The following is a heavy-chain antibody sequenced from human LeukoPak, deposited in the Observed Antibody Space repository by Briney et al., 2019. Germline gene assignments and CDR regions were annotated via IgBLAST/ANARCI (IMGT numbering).Heavy chain of an antibody. D-gene: IGHD2-2*02. V-gene: IGHV3-21*01. CDR1: GFTFSSYS. J-gene: IGHJ4*02. CDR2: ISSSSSYI. CDR3: ARDVGVYCSSTSCYTVY. Sequence: GGSLRLSCAASGFTFSSYSMNWVRQAPGKGLEWVSSISSSSSYIYYADSVKGRSTISRDNAKNSLYLQMNSLRAEDTAVYYCARDVGVYCSSTSCYTVYWGQGTLVTVSS.